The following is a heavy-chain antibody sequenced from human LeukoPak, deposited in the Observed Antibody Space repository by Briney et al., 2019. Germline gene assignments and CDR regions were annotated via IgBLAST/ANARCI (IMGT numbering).Heavy chain of an antibody. J-gene: IGHJ3*02. Sequence: EASVKVSCKASGYTFTSYGISWVRQAPGQGLEWMGWISAYNGNTNYAQKLQGRVTMTTDTSTSTAYMELRSLRSDDTAVYYCARDGPFTILYSGSYSAPDAFDIWGQGTMVTVSS. CDR2: ISAYNGNT. D-gene: IGHD1-26*01. CDR3: ARDGPFTILYSGSYSAPDAFDI. V-gene: IGHV1-18*01. CDR1: GYTFTSYG.